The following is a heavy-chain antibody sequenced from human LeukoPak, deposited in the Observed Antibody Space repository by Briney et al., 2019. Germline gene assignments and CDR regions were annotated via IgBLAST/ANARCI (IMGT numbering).Heavy chain of an antibody. CDR3: ARHRSGGSQDDAFDI. CDR2: IKPGDRTT. V-gene: IGHV1-46*01. J-gene: IGHJ3*02. Sequence: ASVKVSCKASGYTFSSYFMHWVRQAPGQGLEWMGMIKPGDRTTIYAQKFQGRVTMTRDMSTSTVQMELSSLRSEDTAVYYCARHRSGGSQDDAFDIWGQGTMVTVSS. CDR1: GYTFSSYF. D-gene: IGHD2-15*01.